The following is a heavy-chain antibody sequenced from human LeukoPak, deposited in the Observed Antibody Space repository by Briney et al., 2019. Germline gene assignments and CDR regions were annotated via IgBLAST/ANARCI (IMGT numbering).Heavy chain of an antibody. CDR1: GSSFTNYW. V-gene: IGHV5-51*01. CDR2: IYPGDSDT. J-gene: IGHJ5*02. CDR3: ARSTTVVAFNWFDL. Sequence: GESLKISCKGSGSSFTNYWIGWVRQLPGKGLEGMGIIYPGDSDTRYSPSFQGQVTISADMSINTAYLQWSSLTASDTAMYYCARSTTVVAFNWFDLWGQGTLVTVSS. D-gene: IGHD4-23*01.